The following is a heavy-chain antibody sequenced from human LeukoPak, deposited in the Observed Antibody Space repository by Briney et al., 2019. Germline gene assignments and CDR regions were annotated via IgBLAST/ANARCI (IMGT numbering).Heavy chain of an antibody. CDR1: GYTFTSYY. D-gene: IGHD1-26*01. CDR2: INPSGGGT. J-gene: IGHJ6*03. Sequence: ASVKVSCKASGYTFTSYYMHWVRQAPGQGLEGMGIINPSGGGTSYAQKFQGRVTMTEDTSTDTAYMELSSLRSEDTAVYYCATRYSGSYLGSYYMDVWGKGTTVTVSS. CDR3: ATRYSGSYLGSYYMDV. V-gene: IGHV1-46*01.